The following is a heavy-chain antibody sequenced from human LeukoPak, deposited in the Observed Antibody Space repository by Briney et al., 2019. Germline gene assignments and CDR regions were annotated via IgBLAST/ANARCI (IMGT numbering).Heavy chain of an antibody. J-gene: IGHJ4*02. CDR3: ARDLVDGVGAPGAY. CDR2: INTYNGNT. V-gene: IGHV1-18*01. Sequence: ASVKVSCKASGYTFTNYGITWMRQAPGQGLEWMGWINTYNGNTNYAQKLQGRVTITTDTSTCTAYMELRSLRSDDTAVFYCARDLVDGVGAPGAYWGQGALVTVSS. D-gene: IGHD1-26*01. CDR1: GYTFTNYG.